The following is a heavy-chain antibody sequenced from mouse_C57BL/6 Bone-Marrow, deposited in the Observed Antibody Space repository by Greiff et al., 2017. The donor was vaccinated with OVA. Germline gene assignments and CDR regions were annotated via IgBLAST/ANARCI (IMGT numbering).Heavy chain of an antibody. CDR2: INPNNGGT. D-gene: IGHD4-1*01. Sequence: VQLQQSGPELVKPGASVKISCKASGYTFTDYYMNWVKQSHGKSLEWIGDINPNNGGTSYNQKFKGKATLTVDKSSSTAYMELRSLTSEDSAVYYCARKGLGWAWFAYWGQGTLVTVSA. V-gene: IGHV1-26*01. CDR1: GYTFTDYY. CDR3: ARKGLGWAWFAY. J-gene: IGHJ3*01.